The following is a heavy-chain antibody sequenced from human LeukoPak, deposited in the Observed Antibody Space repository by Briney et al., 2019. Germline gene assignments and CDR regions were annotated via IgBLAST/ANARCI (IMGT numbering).Heavy chain of an antibody. Sequence: GGSLRLSCAASTXSFSSYTMTWVRQAPGKGLEWVSGISGSGGSTYYADSVRGRFTISRDNSKNMVYLQMNSLRAEVTAVYYCAKPNMGYWAIDSWGQGTLVTVSS. D-gene: IGHD1-26*01. CDR2: ISGSGGST. J-gene: IGHJ4*02. V-gene: IGHV3-23*01. CDR1: TXSFSSYT. CDR3: AKPNMGYWAIDS.